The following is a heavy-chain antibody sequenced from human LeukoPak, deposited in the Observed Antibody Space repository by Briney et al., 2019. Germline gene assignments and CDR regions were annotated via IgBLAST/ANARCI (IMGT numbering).Heavy chain of an antibody. CDR3: AIAGGGSDAFDI. D-gene: IGHD2-15*01. J-gene: IGHJ3*02. V-gene: IGHV1-2*06. CDR1: GYTFTGYF. CDR2: INPNTGGT. Sequence: ASVKVSCKAFGYTFTGYFMHWVRQAPGQGLEWMGRINPNTGGTKYTQNLQGRVTMTRDTSVSTAYMELSRLRSDDTALYYCAIAGGGSDAFDIWGHGTMVTVSS.